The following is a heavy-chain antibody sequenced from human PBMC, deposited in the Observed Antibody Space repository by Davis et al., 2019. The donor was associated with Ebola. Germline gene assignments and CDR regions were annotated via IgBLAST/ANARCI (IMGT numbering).Heavy chain of an antibody. CDR1: GFTFSSYW. J-gene: IGHJ4*02. Sequence: PGGSLRLSCAASGFTFSSYWMSWVRQAPGKGLEWVANIKQDGSEKYYVDSVKGRFTISRDNAKNSLYLQMNSLRAEDTAVYYCARARDIVLMVYAMGIDYWGQGTLVTVSS. CDR2: IKQDGSEK. D-gene: IGHD2-8*01. V-gene: IGHV3-7*01. CDR3: ARARDIVLMVYAMGIDY.